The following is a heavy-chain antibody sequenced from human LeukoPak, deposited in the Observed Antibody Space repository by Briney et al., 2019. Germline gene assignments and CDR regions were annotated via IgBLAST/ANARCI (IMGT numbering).Heavy chain of an antibody. CDR3: ARDVVVVPAAIPYGMDV. V-gene: IGHV4-34*01. CDR2: INHSGRT. J-gene: IGHJ6*02. Sequence: PSETLSLTCAVYGGSFSDYFWGWIRQPPGKGLEWIGEINHSGRTYYNPSLKSRVTISVDTSKNQFSLNLSSVTAADTAVYYCARDVVVVPAAIPYGMDVWGQGTTVTVSS. D-gene: IGHD2-2*01. CDR1: GGSFSDYF.